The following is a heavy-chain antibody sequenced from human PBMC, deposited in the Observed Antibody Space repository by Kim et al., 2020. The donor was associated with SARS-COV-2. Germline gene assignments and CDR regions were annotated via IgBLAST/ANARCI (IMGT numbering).Heavy chain of an antibody. V-gene: IGHV4-34*01. J-gene: IGHJ4*02. Sequence: LKSRVTISVDTSKNQFSLKLSSVTAADTAVYYCARGQKYYYGSGSYYNDYWGQGTLVTVSS. D-gene: IGHD3-10*01. CDR3: ARGQKYYYGSGSYYNDY.